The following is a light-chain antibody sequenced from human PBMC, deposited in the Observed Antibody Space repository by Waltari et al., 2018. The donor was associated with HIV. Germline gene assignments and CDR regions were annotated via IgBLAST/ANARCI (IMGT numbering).Light chain of an antibody. J-gene: IGKJ4*01. CDR3: QQYNSYSPLT. Sequence: DIQMTQSPSTLSASVGDRVTITCRASQSISSWLAWYQQKPGKAPKLLIYKAASLERWVPSRFSGSGSGTEFTLTISSLQPDDFATYYCQQYNSYSPLTFGGGTKVEIK. V-gene: IGKV1-5*03. CDR2: KAA. CDR1: QSISSW.